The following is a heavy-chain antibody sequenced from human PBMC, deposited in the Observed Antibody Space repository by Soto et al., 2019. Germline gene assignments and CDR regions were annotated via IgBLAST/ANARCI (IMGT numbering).Heavy chain of an antibody. Sequence: DVQLVESGGGLVKPGGSLRLSCAASGFTFSIYSMNWVRQAPGKGLGWVSAITSGSSFVHYEDSVKGRFTVSRDDAQNSLYLQMNSLRTEDTAMYYCARDLGVAATGGAFDIWGQGTMVTVFS. CDR3: ARDLGVAATGGAFDI. V-gene: IGHV3-21*01. J-gene: IGHJ3*02. CDR2: ITSGSSFV. CDR1: GFTFSIYS. D-gene: IGHD6-19*01.